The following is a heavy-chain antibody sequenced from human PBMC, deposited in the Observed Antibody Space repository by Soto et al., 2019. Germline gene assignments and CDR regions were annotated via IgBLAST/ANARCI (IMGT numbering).Heavy chain of an antibody. CDR2: ITGSGDNT. V-gene: IGHV3-23*01. CDR1: GFTFANYA. J-gene: IGHJ4*02. D-gene: IGHD1-20*01. Sequence: GGSLRLSCAASGFTFANYAMSWVRQAPGKGLEWVSAITGSGDNTDYADSVRGRFTISRDNSKNTLYVQMNSLRAEDTAVYYCAKDEGYNWNNDVHYFDYWGQGTLVTVSS. CDR3: AKDEGYNWNNDVHYFDY.